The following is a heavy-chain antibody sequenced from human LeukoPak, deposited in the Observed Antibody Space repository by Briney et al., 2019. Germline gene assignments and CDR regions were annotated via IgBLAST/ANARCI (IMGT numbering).Heavy chain of an antibody. V-gene: IGHV3-48*02. J-gene: IGHJ4*02. Sequence: PGGSLRLSCAASGFTFSSYSMNWVRQAPGKGLEWVSYISSSSSTINYADSVQGRFTIPTDKAKNSTYLKMKSLRDEVTAVYYCARGDCSGASCLLADYWGQGTLVTVSS. CDR1: GFTFSSYS. D-gene: IGHD2-15*01. CDR2: ISSSSSTI. CDR3: ARGDCSGASCLLADY.